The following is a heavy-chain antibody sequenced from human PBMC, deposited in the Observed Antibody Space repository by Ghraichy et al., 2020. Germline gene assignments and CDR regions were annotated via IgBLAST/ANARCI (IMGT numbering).Heavy chain of an antibody. D-gene: IGHD2-8*01. CDR3: ARESGTSGFSPFDY. CDR1: GYTFSRYT. Sequence: ASVKVSYKASGYTFSRYTIHWVRQAPGQRLEWMGGINADNGNRKFSHKFQGRVTITRDTSASTAYLELSTLRSEDTAVYFCARESGTSGFSPFDYWGQGTLVTVSS. CDR2: INADNGNR. V-gene: IGHV1-3*01. J-gene: IGHJ4*02.